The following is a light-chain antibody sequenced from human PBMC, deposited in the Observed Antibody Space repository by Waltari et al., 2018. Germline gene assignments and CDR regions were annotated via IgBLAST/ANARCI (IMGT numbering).Light chain of an antibody. CDR1: QSINNNY. CDR3: QKYGSTPRP. J-gene: IGKJ4*01. Sequence: EIVLTQSPGTLSLSPGERASLSCRASQSINNNYLAWYQHIPGQAPRPLIYHASTRATGIPDRFSGSGSGTDFTLAISRLEPEDFAVYYCQKYGSTPRPFGGGTKVEIK. V-gene: IGKV3-20*01. CDR2: HAS.